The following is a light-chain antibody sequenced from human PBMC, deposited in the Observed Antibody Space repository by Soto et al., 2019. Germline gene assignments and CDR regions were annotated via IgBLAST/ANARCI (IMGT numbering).Light chain of an antibody. V-gene: IGLV6-57*01. Sequence: NFMLTQPHSVSESPGKTVTISCTRSSGSIASNYVQWYQQRPGSSPTTVIYEDNQRPSGVPDRFSGSIDSSSNSASLTISGLKTEDEADYYCQSYHSSNIGVFGGGTKVTVL. CDR2: EDN. J-gene: IGLJ3*02. CDR3: QSYHSSNIGV. CDR1: SGSIASNY.